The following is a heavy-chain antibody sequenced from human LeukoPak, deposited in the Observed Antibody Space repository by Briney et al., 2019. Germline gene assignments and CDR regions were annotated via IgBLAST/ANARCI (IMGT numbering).Heavy chain of an antibody. D-gene: IGHD6-19*01. Sequence: SETLSLTCAVYGGSFSGYYWSWIRQPAGKGLEWIGRIYTSGSTNYNPSLKSRVTMSVDTSKNQFSLKLSSVTAADTAVYYCAREVGSSGWLYDYWGQGTLVTVSS. CDR3: AREVGSSGWLYDY. J-gene: IGHJ4*02. CDR2: IYTSGST. V-gene: IGHV4-4*07. CDR1: GGSFSGYY.